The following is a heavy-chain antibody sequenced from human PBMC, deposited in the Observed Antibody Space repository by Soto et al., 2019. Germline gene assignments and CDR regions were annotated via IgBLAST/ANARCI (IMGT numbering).Heavy chain of an antibody. J-gene: IGHJ3*02. CDR3: ASKNGVLAAFAI. V-gene: IGHV4-28*01. D-gene: IGHD4-17*01. CDR2: IYYSGST. Sequence: QVQLQESGPGLVKPSDTLSHTCAVSGYSISSSNWWGWIRQPPGKGLEWIGYIYYSGSTYYNPSPRTRVSPSVDTSENQCSLKLRSVTAVDTAVYYCASKNGVLAAFAIWGQGTMVTVSS. CDR1: GYSISSSNW.